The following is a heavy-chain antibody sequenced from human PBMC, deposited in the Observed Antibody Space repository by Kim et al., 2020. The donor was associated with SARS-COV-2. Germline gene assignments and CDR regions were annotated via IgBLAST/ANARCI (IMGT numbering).Heavy chain of an antibody. J-gene: IGHJ4*01. Sequence: IYYADSVKGRLTSSRDTAKNEVYLQMNSLRVEDTAVYYWARDGGVSGLFDYWGHGTLVTVSS. V-gene: IGHV3-48*03. CDR3: ARDGGVSGLFDY. CDR2: I. D-gene: IGHD3-16*01.